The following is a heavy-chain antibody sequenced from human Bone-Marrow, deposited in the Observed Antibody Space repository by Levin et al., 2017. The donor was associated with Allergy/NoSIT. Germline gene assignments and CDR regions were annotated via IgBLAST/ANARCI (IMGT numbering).Heavy chain of an antibody. D-gene: IGHD3-10*01. CDR2: INQDGSDE. CDR3: ARGSGREYYYYYGLDV. CDR1: GFTFSSYW. Sequence: GESLKISCAASGFTFSSYWMTWVRQAPGKGLEWVANINQDGSDEYYVDSLKGRFTISRDNAKNSLHLEMSNLRAEDTAVYYWARGSGREYYYYYGLDVWGQGTTVTVSS. J-gene: IGHJ6*02. V-gene: IGHV3-7*01.